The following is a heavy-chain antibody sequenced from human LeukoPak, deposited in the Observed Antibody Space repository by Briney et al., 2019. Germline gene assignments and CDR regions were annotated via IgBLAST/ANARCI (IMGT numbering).Heavy chain of an antibody. CDR1: GFTFSSYG. J-gene: IGHJ4*02. D-gene: IGHD3-10*01. CDR3: ARDYLPHGSGSYIID. Sequence: GGSLRLSCAASGFTFSSYGMHWVRQAPGKGLEWVAVISYDGSNKYYADSVKGRFTISRDNSKNTLYLQMNSLRAEDTAVYYCARDYLPHGSGSYIIDWGQGTLVTVSS. CDR2: ISYDGSNK. V-gene: IGHV3-30*03.